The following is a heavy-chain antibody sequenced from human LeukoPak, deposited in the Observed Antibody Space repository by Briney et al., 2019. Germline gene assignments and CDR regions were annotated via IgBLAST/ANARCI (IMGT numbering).Heavy chain of an antibody. CDR2: INRNGGAI. Sequence: GGSLKLSCSASGFTFADYSMHWVRQAPGKGLEWVSVINRNGGAIKYADSVKGRFIISRDNSKNSLYLQMNSLRTEDTALYYCTKEHSSGWPTIDYWGQGTLVTVSS. CDR1: GFTFADYS. CDR3: TKEHSSGWPTIDY. J-gene: IGHJ4*02. D-gene: IGHD6-19*01. V-gene: IGHV3-43*01.